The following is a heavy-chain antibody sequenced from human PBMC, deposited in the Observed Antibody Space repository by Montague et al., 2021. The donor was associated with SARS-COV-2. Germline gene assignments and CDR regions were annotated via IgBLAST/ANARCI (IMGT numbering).Heavy chain of an antibody. J-gene: IGHJ3*01. CDR3: ARGSYASDAFDL. V-gene: IGHV4-59*01. Sequence: SETLSLTCTVSGGSISSYYWSWILQPPGKGLEWIGYIYYSGSSNYNHSLNSRVTISLDTSKNQFSLVLNSVTAADTAVYYCARGSYASDAFDLWGQGTMVTVSS. D-gene: IGHD2-2*01. CDR1: GGSISSYY. CDR2: IYYSGSS.